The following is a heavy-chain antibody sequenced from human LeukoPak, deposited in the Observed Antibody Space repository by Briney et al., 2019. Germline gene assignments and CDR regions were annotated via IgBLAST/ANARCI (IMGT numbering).Heavy chain of an antibody. V-gene: IGHV3-23*01. D-gene: IGHD3-22*01. CDR3: ASHAHDYDSSGYFDS. CDR1: RLTFNSNA. Sequence: GGSLRLSCVVSRLTFNSNAMYWVRQAPGKGLEWVSGISVSGGSEYYADSVKGRFSVSRDNSKHTVYLQMNSLRAEDTAVYFCASHAHDYDSSGYFDSWGQGALDTVSS. CDR2: ISVSGGSE. J-gene: IGHJ4*02.